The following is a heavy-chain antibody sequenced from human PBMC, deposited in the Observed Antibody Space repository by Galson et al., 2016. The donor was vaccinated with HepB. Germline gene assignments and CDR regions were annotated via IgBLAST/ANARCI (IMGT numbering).Heavy chain of an antibody. CDR2: INQNGGRT. J-gene: IGHJ3*02. D-gene: IGHD2-15*01. CDR3: ARDRSPAQANNWYDALDI. CDR1: RPTFSTYW. V-gene: IGHV3-7*04. Sequence: SLRLSCAASRPTFSTYWMTWVRQAPGNGLEWVANINQNGGRTNYVDSVKGRYTISRDNAKNSLYLQMNSLRPEDTAIYYCARDRSPAQANNWYDALDIWGQGTLVTVSS.